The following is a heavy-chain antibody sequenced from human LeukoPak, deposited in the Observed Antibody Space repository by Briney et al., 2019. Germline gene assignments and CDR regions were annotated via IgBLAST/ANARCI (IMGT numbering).Heavy chain of an antibody. CDR2: IYYSGST. CDR3: ARAGLNYDFWSGYYAFDI. V-gene: IGHV4-59*01. CDR1: GGSISSYY. Sequence: ASETLSLTCTVSGGSISSYYWSWIRQPRGKGLEWIGYIYYSGSTNYNPSLKSRVTISVDTSKNQFSLKLSSVTAADTAVYYCARAGLNYDFWSGYYAFDIWGQGTMVTVSS. D-gene: IGHD3-3*01. J-gene: IGHJ3*02.